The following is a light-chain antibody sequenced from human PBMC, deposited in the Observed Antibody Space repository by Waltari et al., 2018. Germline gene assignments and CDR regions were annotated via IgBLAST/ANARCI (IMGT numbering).Light chain of an antibody. CDR2: DVG. CDR3: SSYTRSNTLI. Sequence: QSALTQPASVSGSPGQSITISCTGTSSDVGAYNYAAWYQQYPGKAPQVMIYDVGNRPSGVSDRVSGSKSGNTAALTISGLQAEDEADYYCSSYTRSNTLIFGGGTKLTVL. CDR1: SSDVGAYNY. V-gene: IGLV2-14*03. J-gene: IGLJ2*01.